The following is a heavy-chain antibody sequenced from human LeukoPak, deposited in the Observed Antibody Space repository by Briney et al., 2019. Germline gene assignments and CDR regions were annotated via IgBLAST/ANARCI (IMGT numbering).Heavy chain of an antibody. V-gene: IGHV3-48*02. CDR2: ISWGSNVI. CDR1: GFTFSSYS. CDR3: ARDPGYSYAQDF. D-gene: IGHD5-18*01. Sequence: GGSLRLSCTASGFTFSSYSMNWVRQAPGKGPEWLSYISWGSNVIYYADSVKGRFTTSRDDAKNSLFLQMNSLTDEDTAVYYCARDPGYSYAQDFWGRGTLVTVSS. J-gene: IGHJ4*02.